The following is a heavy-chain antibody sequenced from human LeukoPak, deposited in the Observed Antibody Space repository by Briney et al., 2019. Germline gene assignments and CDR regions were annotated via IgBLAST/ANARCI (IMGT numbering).Heavy chain of an antibody. D-gene: IGHD3-10*01. CDR1: GVSISNTDYY. J-gene: IGHJ4*02. CDR3: ARALGSRGEKYFDY. Sequence: SETLSLTCTVSGVSISNTDYYWSWVRQPPGKGLEWLGYIYYSGSTYYNPSLKSRVTISVDTSKNQFSLKLSSVTAADTAVYYCARALGSRGEKYFDYWGQGTLVTVSS. CDR2: IYYSGST. V-gene: IGHV4-30-4*01.